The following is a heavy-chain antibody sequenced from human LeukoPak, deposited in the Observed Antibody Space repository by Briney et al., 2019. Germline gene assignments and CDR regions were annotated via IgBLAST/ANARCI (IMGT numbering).Heavy chain of an antibody. CDR1: GFTFNNYN. CDR2: ISSSGSYI. V-gene: IGHV3-21*01. J-gene: IGHJ1*01. CDR3: ARDPPSFHH. Sequence: GGSLRLSCAASGFTFNNYNMNWVRQAPGKGLEWVSSISSSGSYIYYADSVKGRFTISRDNAKNSLFLQMNSLRAEDTALYYCARDPPSFHHWGQGTLVTVSS.